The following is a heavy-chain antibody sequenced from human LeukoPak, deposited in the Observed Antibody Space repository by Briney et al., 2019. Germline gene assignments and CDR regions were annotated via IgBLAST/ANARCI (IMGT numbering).Heavy chain of an antibody. Sequence: ASVKVSCKASGYTFTSYGISWVRQAPGQGLEWMGWISAYNGNTNYAQKLQGRVTITTDTSTSTAYMELRSLRSDDTAVYYCAMGTKTYYYDSSGYPDYWGQGTLVTVSS. CDR2: ISAYNGNT. CDR3: AMGTKTYYYDSSGYPDY. D-gene: IGHD3-22*01. V-gene: IGHV1-18*01. CDR1: GYTFTSYG. J-gene: IGHJ4*02.